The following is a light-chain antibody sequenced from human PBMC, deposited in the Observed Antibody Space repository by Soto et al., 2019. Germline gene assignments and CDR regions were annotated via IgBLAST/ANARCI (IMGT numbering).Light chain of an antibody. V-gene: IGKV4-1*01. CDR1: QRVLYSSNNKNY. CDR3: QLYDTTRT. J-gene: IGKJ1*01. Sequence: DIVMTQCPESLAVSLGKRATINCKSRQRVLYSSNNKNYLAWSQHKPGQAPRLLIYGASRRATGVPDRFSDSGSGTYFTLIINRVEPEDFAVDYCQLYDTTRTFGQGTKVDIK. CDR2: GAS.